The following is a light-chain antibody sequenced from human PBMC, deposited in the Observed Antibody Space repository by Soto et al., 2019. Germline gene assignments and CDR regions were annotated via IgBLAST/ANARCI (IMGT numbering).Light chain of an antibody. CDR2: DVT. Sequence: QSALTQPASVSGSPGQSITISCTGTSTDVGGYKYVSWYQQHPGKAPKFMIYDVTSRPSGISNRFSGSKSGNTAFLIISGLQAEDEADYYCLSYTSSDTYVFGTGTKVNVL. CDR3: LSYTSSDTYV. V-gene: IGLV2-14*01. CDR1: STDVGGYKY. J-gene: IGLJ1*01.